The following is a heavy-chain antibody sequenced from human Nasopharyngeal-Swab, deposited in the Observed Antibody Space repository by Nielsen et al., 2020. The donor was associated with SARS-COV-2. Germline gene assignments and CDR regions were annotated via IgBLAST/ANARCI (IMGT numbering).Heavy chain of an antibody. J-gene: IGHJ6*02. D-gene: IGHD3-10*01. V-gene: IGHV4-39*01. CDR1: GGSFSGYY. CDR3: ARHGGWFGELADYYYGMDV. Sequence: GSLRLSCAVYGGSFSGYYWGWIRQPPGKGLEWIGSIYYSGSTYYNPSLKSRVTISVDTSKNQFSLKLSSVTAADTAVYYCARHGGWFGELADYYYGMDVWGQGTTVTVSS. CDR2: IYYSGST.